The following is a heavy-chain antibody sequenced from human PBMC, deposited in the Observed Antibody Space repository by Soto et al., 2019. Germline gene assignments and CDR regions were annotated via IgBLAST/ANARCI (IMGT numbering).Heavy chain of an antibody. CDR2: INHSGST. CDR1: GGSFSGYY. Sequence: SETLSLTCAVYGGSFSGYYWSWVRQPPGKGLEWIWEINHSGSTNYNPSLKSRVTISVDTSKNKFSLKLSSVTAADTAVYYCPRGRYSGSWAGYYYGMDVWGQGTTVTVSS. CDR3: PRGRYSGSWAGYYYGMDV. V-gene: IGHV4-34*01. D-gene: IGHD6-13*01. J-gene: IGHJ6*02.